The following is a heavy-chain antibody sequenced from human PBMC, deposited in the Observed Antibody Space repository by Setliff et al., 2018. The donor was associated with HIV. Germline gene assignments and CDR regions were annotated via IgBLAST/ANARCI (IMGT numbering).Heavy chain of an antibody. Sequence: LRLSCAASGFTFSSYSMNWVRQAPGKGLEWVSFISRTSSYIYYADSLKGRFTISRDNAKNSLYLQMNSLRAEDTAVYYCARGFVLRFLEWSMPDAFDIWGQGTMVTVSS. D-gene: IGHD3-3*01. CDR2: ISRTSSYI. V-gene: IGHV3-21*01. J-gene: IGHJ3*02. CDR3: ARGFVLRFLEWSMPDAFDI. CDR1: GFTFSSYS.